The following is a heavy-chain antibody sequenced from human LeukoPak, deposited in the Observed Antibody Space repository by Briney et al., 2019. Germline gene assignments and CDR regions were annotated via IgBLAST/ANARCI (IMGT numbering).Heavy chain of an antibody. D-gene: IGHD3-3*01. CDR2: IRYDGSNK. CDR1: GFTFSSYG. Sequence: PGGSLRLSCAASGFTFSSYGMHWVRQAPGMGLEWVAFIRYDGSNKYYADSVKGRFTISRDNSKNTLYLQMNSLRAEDTAVYYCAKVYDFWSGYYLDYWGQGTLVTVSS. J-gene: IGHJ4*02. CDR3: AKVYDFWSGYYLDY. V-gene: IGHV3-30*02.